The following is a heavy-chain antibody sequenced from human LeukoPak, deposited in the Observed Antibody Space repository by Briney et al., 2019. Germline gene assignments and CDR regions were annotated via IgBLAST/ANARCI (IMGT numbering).Heavy chain of an antibody. D-gene: IGHD2-2*01. Sequence: ASVKVSGKASGYTFTGYYIHWVRQAPGQGLEWMGWINPNTGGTNYVQKFQGRVTMTRDTSISTTYMELSRLRSDDTAVYYCARDYIQYQLLPDYWGQGTLVTVSS. V-gene: IGHV1-2*02. CDR3: ARDYIQYQLLPDY. J-gene: IGHJ4*02. CDR1: GYTFTGYY. CDR2: INPNTGGT.